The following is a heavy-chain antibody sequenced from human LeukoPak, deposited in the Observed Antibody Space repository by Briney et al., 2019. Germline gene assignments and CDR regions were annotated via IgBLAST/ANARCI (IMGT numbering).Heavy chain of an antibody. V-gene: IGHV3-21*01. D-gene: IGHD1-26*01. Sequence: PGGSLRLSCAASGFTFSSYSMNWVRQAPGKGLEWVSSISSSSSYICYADSVKGRFTISRDNAKNSLYLQMNSLRAEDTAVYYCARDSNTYYTFYYGMDVWGQGTTVTVSS. CDR2: ISSSSSYI. J-gene: IGHJ6*02. CDR3: ARDSNTYYTFYYGMDV. CDR1: GFTFSSYS.